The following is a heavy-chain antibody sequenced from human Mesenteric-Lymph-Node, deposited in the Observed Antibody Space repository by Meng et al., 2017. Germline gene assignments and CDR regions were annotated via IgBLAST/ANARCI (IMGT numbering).Heavy chain of an antibody. V-gene: IGHV3-53*01. Sequence: QLVGLGGGLIQPGGALGPSWAASGFTVSTNYMSWVRQAPGKGLEWVSVIYSGGSTYYADSVKGRFTISRDSSKNTMYLQMNSLRAEDTAVYYCARDSSSGWYHTYWGQGTLVTVSS. CDR3: ARDSSSGWYHTY. D-gene: IGHD3-22*01. CDR1: GFTVSTNY. J-gene: IGHJ4*02. CDR2: IYSGGST.